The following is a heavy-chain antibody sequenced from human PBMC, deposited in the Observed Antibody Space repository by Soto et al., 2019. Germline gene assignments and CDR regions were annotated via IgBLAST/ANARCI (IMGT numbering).Heavy chain of an antibody. V-gene: IGHV1-8*01. D-gene: IGHD1-1*01. CDR1: GYTFSDHD. Sequence: QVQLVQSGAEVKKPGASVKVSCKASGYTFSDHDINWVRQATGQGPEWLGWMNPNSGDTGYAQNFQGRVTMTRDNSIRTGYMELSSLRSEDTAVYYCARVGGNWNDAYFDYWGQGTLVTVSS. CDR2: MNPNSGDT. J-gene: IGHJ4*02. CDR3: ARVGGNWNDAYFDY.